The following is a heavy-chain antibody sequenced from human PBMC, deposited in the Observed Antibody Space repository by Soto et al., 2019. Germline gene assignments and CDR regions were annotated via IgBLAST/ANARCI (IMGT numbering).Heavy chain of an antibody. CDR2: ISYDGSNK. D-gene: IGHD3-22*01. CDR1: GFTFSSYG. V-gene: IGHV3-30*18. Sequence: HPGGSLRLSCAASGFTFSSYGMHWVRQAPGKGLEWVAVISYDGSNKYYADSVKGRFTISRDNSKNTLYLQMNSLRAEDTAVYYCAKDHGHYYDSSGYYYEDYWGQGTLVTVSS. CDR3: AKDHGHYYDSSGYYYEDY. J-gene: IGHJ4*02.